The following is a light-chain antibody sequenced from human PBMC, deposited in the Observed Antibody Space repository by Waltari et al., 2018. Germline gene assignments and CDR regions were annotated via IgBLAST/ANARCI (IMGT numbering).Light chain of an antibody. V-gene: IGLV1-40*01. J-gene: IGLJ3*02. CDR3: QSYDSSLSGWV. Sequence: QSVLTQPPSVSGAPGHRVTLPCTWGSSNIGPGYGVPWYQHLPGTAPKLVIYGNSNRPSGVPDRFSGSKSGTSASLAITGLQAEDEADYYCQSYDSSLSGWVFGGGTKLTVL. CDR2: GNS. CDR1: SSNIGPGYG.